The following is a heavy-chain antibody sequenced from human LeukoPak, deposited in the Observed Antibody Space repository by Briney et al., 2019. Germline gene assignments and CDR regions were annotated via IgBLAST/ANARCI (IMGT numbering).Heavy chain of an antibody. CDR2: IKEDGSEK. CDR3: ARTLRGGGALDY. Sequence: PGGSLRLSCAASGFTFSNYWLNWVRQAPGKGLEWVANIKEDGSEKYYVDSVKGRFTISRDNAKNSLFLRMNSLRAEDTAVYYCARTLRGGGALDYWGQGTLVTVSS. V-gene: IGHV3-7*03. J-gene: IGHJ4*02. D-gene: IGHD3-16*01. CDR1: GFTFSNYW.